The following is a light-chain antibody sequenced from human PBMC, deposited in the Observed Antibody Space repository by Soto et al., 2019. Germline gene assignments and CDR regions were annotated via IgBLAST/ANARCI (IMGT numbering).Light chain of an antibody. Sequence: EIVLTQSPATLSFSPGETATLSCRASESVSNYLAWYQLKPGQAPRLVIFDAGSRATGMPARFSASGSGTDFTLTISGLEPEDFAVYSCQQRYTWPWTFGQGTRVDI. CDR3: QQRYTWPWT. V-gene: IGKV3-11*01. CDR1: ESVSNY. CDR2: DAG. J-gene: IGKJ1*01.